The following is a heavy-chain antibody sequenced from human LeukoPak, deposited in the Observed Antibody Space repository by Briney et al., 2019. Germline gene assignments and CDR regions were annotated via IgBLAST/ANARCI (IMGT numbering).Heavy chain of an antibody. CDR3: ARAYASAT. D-gene: IGHD3-22*01. CDR2: IHHSGNS. V-gene: IGHV4-4*02. Sequence: SETLSLTCAVSGGSISSNDWWSWVRQPPGKGLEWIGEIHHSGNSNYSPSLKSRVTISVDKSKNQFSLNLRSVTAADTAVYYCARAYASATWGKGTLVTVSS. J-gene: IGHJ5*02. CDR1: GGSISSNDW.